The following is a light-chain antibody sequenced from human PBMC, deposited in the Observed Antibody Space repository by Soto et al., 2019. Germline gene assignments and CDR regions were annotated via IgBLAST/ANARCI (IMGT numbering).Light chain of an antibody. CDR3: CAYAGSFVYV. V-gene: IGLV2-11*01. CDR2: DIT. J-gene: IGLJ1*01. CDR1: ITDVGGYNY. Sequence: QSALTQPRSVSGSPGQSVTISCAGTITDVGGYNYVSWYQSHPGKAPKLVIYDITERPSGVPDRFSGSKSGNTASLTISGLQADDEADYYCCAYAGSFVYVFGTGTKLTVL.